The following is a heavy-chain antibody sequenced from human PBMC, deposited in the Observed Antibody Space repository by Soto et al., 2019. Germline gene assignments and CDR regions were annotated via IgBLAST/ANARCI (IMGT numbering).Heavy chain of an antibody. CDR2: IYYSGST. CDR1: GGSISSSSYY. Sequence: PSETLSLTCTVSGGSISSSSYYWGWIRQPPGKGLEWIGSIYYSGSTYYNPSLKSRVTISVDTSKNQFSLKLSSVTAADTAVYYCARGGKGNYYYIWGSYRYNSLDYWGQGNLVTVSS. J-gene: IGHJ4*02. D-gene: IGHD3-16*02. CDR3: ARGGKGNYYYIWGSYRYNSLDY. V-gene: IGHV4-39*01.